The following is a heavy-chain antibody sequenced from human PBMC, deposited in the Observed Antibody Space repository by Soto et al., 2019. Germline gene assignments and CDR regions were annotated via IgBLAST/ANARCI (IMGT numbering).Heavy chain of an antibody. CDR2: INAGNGNT. Sequence: ASVKVSCKASGYTFTSYAMHWVRQAPGQRLEWMGWINAGNGNTKYSQKFQGRVTITRDTSASTAYMELSSLRSEDTAVYYCARVFPATTYACDIWGQGTMVTVS. D-gene: IGHD1-1*01. CDR3: ARVFPATTYACDI. V-gene: IGHV1-3*01. CDR1: GYTFTSYA. J-gene: IGHJ3*02.